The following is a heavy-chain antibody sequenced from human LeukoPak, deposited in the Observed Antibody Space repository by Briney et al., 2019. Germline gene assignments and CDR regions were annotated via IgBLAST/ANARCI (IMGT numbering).Heavy chain of an antibody. V-gene: IGHV3-48*04. CDR1: GFTFSSYA. Sequence: PGGSLRLSCAASGFTFSSYAMSWVRQAPGKGLEWVSYISSSGSTIYYADSVKGRFTISRDNAKNSLYLQMNSLRAEDTAVYYCARQGRDGYNVIDYWGQGTPVTVSS. D-gene: IGHD5-24*01. CDR2: ISSSGSTI. J-gene: IGHJ4*02. CDR3: ARQGRDGYNVIDY.